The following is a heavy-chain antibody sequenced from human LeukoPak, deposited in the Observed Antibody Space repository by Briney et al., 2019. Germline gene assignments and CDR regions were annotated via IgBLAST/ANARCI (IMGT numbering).Heavy chain of an antibody. CDR2: ISAYNGNT. CDR3: ARDKKKQDCSGGSCPFDN. V-gene: IGHV1-18*01. J-gene: IGHJ4*02. D-gene: IGHD2-15*01. Sequence: ASVKVSCKASGYTFTSYGISWVRQAPGQGLEWMGWISAYNGNTNYAQKLQGRVTMTTDTSTSTAYMELRSLRSDDTAVYYCARDKKKQDCSGGSCPFDNWGQGTLVTVSS. CDR1: GYTFTSYG.